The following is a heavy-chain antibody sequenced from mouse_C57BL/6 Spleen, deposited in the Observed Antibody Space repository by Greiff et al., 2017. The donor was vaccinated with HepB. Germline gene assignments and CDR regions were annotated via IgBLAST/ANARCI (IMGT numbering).Heavy chain of an antibody. J-gene: IGHJ2*01. CDR1: GYAFSSSW. CDR3: AAPPHYDYSLFDY. D-gene: IGHD2-4*01. CDR2: IYPGDGDT. Sequence: VQLQESGPELVKPGASVKISCKASGYAFSSSWMNWVKQRPGKGLEWIGRIYPGDGDTNYNGKFKGKATLTADKSSSTAYMQLSSLTSEDSAVYFCAAPPHYDYSLFDYWGQGTTLTVSS. V-gene: IGHV1-82*01.